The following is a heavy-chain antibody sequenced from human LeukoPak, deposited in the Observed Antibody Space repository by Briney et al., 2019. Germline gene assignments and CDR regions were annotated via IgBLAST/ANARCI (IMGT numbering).Heavy chain of an antibody. CDR2: ISSYNGNT. CDR1: GYTFTSYV. J-gene: IGHJ4*02. V-gene: IGHV1-18*01. D-gene: IGHD6-13*01. CDR3: ARDTQYSSSWYNY. Sequence: ASVKVSCKASGYTFTSYVISGVGQAAGQGGGGRGWISSYNGNTNYAQKLQGRVTMTTDTSTSTAYMELRSLRSAHTAVYYCARDTQYSSSWYNYWGQGNLLTLSS.